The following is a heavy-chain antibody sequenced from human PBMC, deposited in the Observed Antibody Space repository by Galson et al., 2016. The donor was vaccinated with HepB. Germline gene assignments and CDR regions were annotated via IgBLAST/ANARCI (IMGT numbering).Heavy chain of an antibody. D-gene: IGHD4-23*01. V-gene: IGHV3-74*01. CDR3: VGDHSVVPTTAYNWFDP. CDR2: INSDGTIS. Sequence: SLRLSCAASGFAFSSHWMHWVRQAPGKGLMWVARINSDGTISNYADSVKGRFTISRDNAKNTLYLQMNSLRAEDTAVYFCVGDHSVVPTTAYNWFDPWGRGTLVTVSS. CDR1: GFAFSSHW. J-gene: IGHJ5*02.